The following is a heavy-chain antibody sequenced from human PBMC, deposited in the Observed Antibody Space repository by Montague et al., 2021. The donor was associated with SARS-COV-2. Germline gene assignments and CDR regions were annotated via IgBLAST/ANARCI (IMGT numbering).Heavy chain of an antibody. V-gene: IGHV2-70*11. CDR3: ARTLTTKVAFDI. D-gene: IGHD3-22*01. CDR1: GFSLSTSGMC. Sequence: PALVKPTQTLTLTCTFSGFSLSTSGMCVSWIRQPPGKALEWLARIDWDDDKYYSTSLKTRLIISKDTSKNQVVLTMTNMDPVDIATYYCARTLTTKVAFDIGGKGTMVTVSP. CDR2: IDWDDDK. J-gene: IGHJ3*02.